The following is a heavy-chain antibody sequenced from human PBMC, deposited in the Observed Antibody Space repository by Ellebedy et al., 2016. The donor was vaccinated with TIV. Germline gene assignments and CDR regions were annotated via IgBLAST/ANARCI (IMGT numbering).Heavy chain of an antibody. Sequence: MPSETLSLTCTVSGDSISPYYWNWIRQPPGKGLEWIGYIYYSGSANYNPSLKSRVTISVERSKNQFSLNLSSVTAADTAMYYCARQHDPKYNNYMDVWGKGTTVTVSS. CDR2: IYYSGSA. CDR3: ARQHDPKYNNYMDV. CDR1: GDSISPYY. V-gene: IGHV4-59*01. J-gene: IGHJ6*03.